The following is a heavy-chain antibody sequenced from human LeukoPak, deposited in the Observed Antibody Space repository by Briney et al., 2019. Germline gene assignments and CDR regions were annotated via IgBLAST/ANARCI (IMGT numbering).Heavy chain of an antibody. J-gene: IGHJ5*02. CDR2: INPNSGGT. CDR1: GYTFTGYY. Sequence: GASMKVSCKASGYTFTGYYMHWVRQAPGQGLEWMGWINPNSGGTNYAQKFQGRVTMTRDTSISTAYMELSRLRSDDTAVYYCAREATMVRSAWFDPWGQGTLVTVSS. CDR3: AREATMVRSAWFDP. V-gene: IGHV1-2*02. D-gene: IGHD3-10*01.